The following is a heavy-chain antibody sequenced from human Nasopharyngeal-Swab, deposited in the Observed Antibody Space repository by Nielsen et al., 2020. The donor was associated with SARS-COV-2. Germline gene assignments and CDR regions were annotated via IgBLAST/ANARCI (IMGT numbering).Heavy chain of an antibody. CDR3: ARHGPPYDYVCRAPAVAFEAWEYNFDY. J-gene: IGHJ4*02. Sequence: WLRQPPGKGLEWIGSIYYSGSTYYNPSLKSRVTISVDTSKNQFSLKLSSVTAADTALYYCARHGPPYDYVCRAPAVAFEAWEYNFDYWVQGTLVTVSS. D-gene: IGHD3-16*01. CDR2: IYYSGST. V-gene: IGHV4-39*01.